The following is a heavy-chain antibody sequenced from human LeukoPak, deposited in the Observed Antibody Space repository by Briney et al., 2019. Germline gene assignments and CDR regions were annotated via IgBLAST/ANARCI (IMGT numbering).Heavy chain of an antibody. Sequence: ASVKVSCKASGYTFTSYGISWVRQAPGQGLEWMGWISAYNGNTNYAQKLQGRVTMTTDTSTSTACMELRSLRSDDTAVYYCAREGGYCANGVCRKADYWGQGTLVTVSS. CDR3: AREGGYCANGVCRKADY. D-gene: IGHD2-8*01. CDR1: GYTFTSYG. V-gene: IGHV1-18*01. CDR2: ISAYNGNT. J-gene: IGHJ4*02.